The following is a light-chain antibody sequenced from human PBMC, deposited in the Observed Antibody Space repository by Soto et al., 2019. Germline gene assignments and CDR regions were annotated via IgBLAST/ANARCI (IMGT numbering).Light chain of an antibody. CDR3: SSYTSNSTCV. CDR2: DVS. Sequence: QSALTQPASVSGSPGQSITISCTGTSSDVGGYNYVSWYQQHPGKAPKLMIYDVSNRPSGVSNRISGSKSGNTASLTISGLQAEDEDDYYCSSYTSNSTCVFVTGTKVTVL. V-gene: IGLV2-14*01. CDR1: SSDVGGYNY. J-gene: IGLJ1*01.